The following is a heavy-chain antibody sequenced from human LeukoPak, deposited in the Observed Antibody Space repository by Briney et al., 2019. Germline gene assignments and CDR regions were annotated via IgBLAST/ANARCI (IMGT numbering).Heavy chain of an antibody. CDR1: GGSLSGCY. Sequence: SETLSLTCAVYGGSLSGCYWSWIRQPPGKGLEWIGETTHSGSTNYNPSLRSRVTIAVDRSKNQFSLKLSSVTAADTAVYYCARRDYGDYVGSDYWGQGTLVTVSS. CDR2: TTHSGST. CDR3: ARRDYGDYVGSDY. D-gene: IGHD4-17*01. J-gene: IGHJ4*02. V-gene: IGHV4-34*01.